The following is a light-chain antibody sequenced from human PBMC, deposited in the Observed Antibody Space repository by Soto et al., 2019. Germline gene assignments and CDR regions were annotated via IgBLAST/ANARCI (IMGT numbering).Light chain of an antibody. Sequence: QSALTQPASVSGSLGQSITISCTGTSSDVGTYDLVSWYQQHPGKAPQLMIFEVTNRPSGVSNRFSGSKSGNTASLTISGLQAEDEADYYCSSYTTSNTVVIGGGTKLTV. CDR1: SSDVGTYDL. CDR2: EVT. V-gene: IGLV2-14*01. CDR3: SSYTTSNTVV. J-gene: IGLJ2*01.